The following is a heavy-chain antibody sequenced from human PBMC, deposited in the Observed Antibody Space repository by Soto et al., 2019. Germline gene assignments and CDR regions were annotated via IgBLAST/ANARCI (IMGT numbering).Heavy chain of an antibody. Sequence: QVQLVQSGAEVKRAGASVKVSCKASGYTFSSYGLSWVRQAPGQGLEWMGWISDYNGNTHYAQKFQGRVIMTTDTSTRTAYMELRSLRSAETAVYFCAREGYYSGSGTYSPPRYYGMDVWGQGTTVTVSS. J-gene: IGHJ6*02. CDR2: ISDYNGNT. CDR3: AREGYYSGSGTYSPPRYYGMDV. V-gene: IGHV1-18*01. D-gene: IGHD3-10*01. CDR1: GYTFSSYG.